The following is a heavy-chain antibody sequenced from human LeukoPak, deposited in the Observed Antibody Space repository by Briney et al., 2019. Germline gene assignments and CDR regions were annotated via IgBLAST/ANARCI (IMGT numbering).Heavy chain of an antibody. CDR3: ASDKRPFDY. CDR1: GGSINTSSYF. Sequence: SETLSLTCTVSGGSINTSSYFWGWIRQPPGKGLEWIGNTYYSGSTYYNPSLRSRVTISVDTSKNQFSLRLSSVTAADTAVYYCASDKRPFDYWGQGTLVTVSS. D-gene: IGHD6-6*01. J-gene: IGHJ4*02. V-gene: IGHV4-39*01. CDR2: TYYSGST.